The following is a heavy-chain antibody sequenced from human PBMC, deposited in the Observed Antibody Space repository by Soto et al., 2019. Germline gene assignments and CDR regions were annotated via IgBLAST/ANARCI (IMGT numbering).Heavy chain of an antibody. D-gene: IGHD6-19*01. CDR2: IIPMFGIP. J-gene: IGHJ3*01. Sequence: QVQLVQSGAEVKKPGSSMKVSCKASGGTLSKHAITWVRRAPGQGLEWLGGIIPMFGIPNYPQKFQGRVIITADDSTNTSHMELSSLTSDDTAVYFCARGGTSGWLKGAYDVWGQGTMVTVSS. CDR1: GGTLSKHA. CDR3: ARGGTSGWLKGAYDV. V-gene: IGHV1-69*01.